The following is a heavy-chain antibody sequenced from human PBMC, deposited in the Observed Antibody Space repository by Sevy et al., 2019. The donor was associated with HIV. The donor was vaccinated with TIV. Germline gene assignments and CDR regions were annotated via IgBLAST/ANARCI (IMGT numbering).Heavy chain of an antibody. J-gene: IGHJ3*02. CDR2: FDPEDGET. V-gene: IGHV1-24*01. CDR3: ATPKYVCYDYESLDI. CDR1: GYTLTKLS. Sequence: ASVKVSCKVSGYTLTKLSMHWVRQAPGKGLEWMGGFDPEDGETTYARKFLGRVTMTEDTSTDTAYIELSSLRSEDTAVYYCATPKYVCYDYESLDIWGHGTMVTVSS. D-gene: IGHD5-12*01.